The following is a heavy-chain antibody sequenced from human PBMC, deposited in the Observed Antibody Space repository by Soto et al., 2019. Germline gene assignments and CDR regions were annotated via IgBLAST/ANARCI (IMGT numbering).Heavy chain of an antibody. CDR3: ARHPHIPDYFDY. V-gene: IGHV4-39*01. CDR2: IYYSGST. CDR1: GGSISSSSYY. Sequence: PSETLSLTCTVSGGSISSSSYYWGWIRQPPGKGLEWIGSIYYSGSTYYNPSLKSRVTISVDTSKNQFSLKLSSVTAADTAVYYCARHPHIPDYFDYWGQGTLVTVSS. J-gene: IGHJ4*02. D-gene: IGHD2-21*01.